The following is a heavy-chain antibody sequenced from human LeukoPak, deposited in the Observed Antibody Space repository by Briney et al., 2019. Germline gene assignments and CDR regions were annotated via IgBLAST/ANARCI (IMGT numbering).Heavy chain of an antibody. CDR1: GDSVSSNSAA. CDR2: TYYRSRCCN. CDR3: ARATPRTGYYYYGMDV. J-gene: IGHJ6*02. V-gene: IGHV6-1*01. D-gene: IGHD3/OR15-3a*01. Sequence: SQTLSLTCAISGDSVSSNSAAWNWIRQSPSRGLEWLVRTYYRSRCCNDYAVSVRSRITINPDTSKNQFSLQLNSVTPEDTAVYYCARATPRTGYYYYGMDVWGQGTTVTVSS.